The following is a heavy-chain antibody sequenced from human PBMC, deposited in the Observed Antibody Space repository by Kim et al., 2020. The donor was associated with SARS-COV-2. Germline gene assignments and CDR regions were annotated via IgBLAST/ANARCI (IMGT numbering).Heavy chain of an antibody. D-gene: IGHD5-18*01. CDR2: ILWDGSNE. V-gene: IGHV3-30*18. CDR3: ANLEMVTMGWDY. J-gene: IGHJ4*02. CDR1: GFPFDIYG. Sequence: GGSLRLSCAASGFPFDIYGMHWVRRALDKGLEWVAAILWDGSNEYYADSVKGRFTISRDNSRNMLYLQMNSLTTEDTAIYHCANLEMVTMGWDYWGQGTLVTVSS.